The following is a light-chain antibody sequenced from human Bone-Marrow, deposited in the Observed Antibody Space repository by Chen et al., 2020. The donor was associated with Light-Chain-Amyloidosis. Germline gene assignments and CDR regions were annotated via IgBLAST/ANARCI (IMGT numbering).Light chain of an antibody. V-gene: IGKV1-39*01. CDR2: AAS. CDR1: QSISTS. Sequence: DILLTQSPSSLSASVGDRVTITCRASQSISTSLHWYQQKPGNAPNLLIYAASNLRSGVPSRFSGSGSGKDFTLTISSLQPEDLATYFCQQSYTTPPYTFGQGTKLQIK. CDR3: QQSYTTPPYT. J-gene: IGKJ2*01.